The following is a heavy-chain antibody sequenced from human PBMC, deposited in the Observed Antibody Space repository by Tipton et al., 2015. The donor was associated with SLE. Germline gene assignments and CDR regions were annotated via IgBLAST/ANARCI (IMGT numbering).Heavy chain of an antibody. CDR3: ARDPDHDPPP. Sequence: QVQLVQSGAEVKKPGASVKVSCKASGYTFTSFGISWVRQAPGQGLEWMGRINTNSGVANLAQKFQRRVTMTRDRSISTVYMDLTNLRSDDTAVHYCARDPDHDPPPWVQGTLLTVSS. CDR1: GYTFTSFG. J-gene: IGHJ5*02. CDR2: INTNSGVA. D-gene: IGHD1-14*01. V-gene: IGHV1-2*06.